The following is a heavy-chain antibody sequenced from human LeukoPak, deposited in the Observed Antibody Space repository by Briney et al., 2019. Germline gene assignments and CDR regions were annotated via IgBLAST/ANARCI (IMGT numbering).Heavy chain of an antibody. CDR2: IYYSGST. V-gene: IGHV4-59*08. CDR3: ARHVSRSSWAYDSSAYAFAY. D-gene: IGHD3-22*01. CDR1: GGSISSYY. Sequence: SETLSLTCTVSGGSISSYYWSWIRQPPGKGPEWNGYIYYSGSTNYNSSLTTRVTISVDTSKNQFSLKLTPVTAADTAVHSRARHVSRSSWAYDSSAYAFAYWGQGNLVTVSS. J-gene: IGHJ4*02.